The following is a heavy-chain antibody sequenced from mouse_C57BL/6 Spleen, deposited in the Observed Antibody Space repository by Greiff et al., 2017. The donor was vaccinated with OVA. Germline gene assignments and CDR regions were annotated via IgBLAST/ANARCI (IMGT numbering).Heavy chain of an antibody. CDR3: ARWRTGTWYFDV. CDR1: GYTFTSYW. J-gene: IGHJ1*03. Sequence: QVQLQQPGAELVKPGASVKLSCKASGYTFTSYWMQWVKQRPGQGLEWIGEIDPSDSYTNYNQKFKGKATLTVDTSSSTAYMQLSSLTSEDSAVYYGARWRTGTWYFDVWGTGTTVTVSS. CDR2: IDPSDSYT. D-gene: IGHD4-1*01. V-gene: IGHV1-50*01.